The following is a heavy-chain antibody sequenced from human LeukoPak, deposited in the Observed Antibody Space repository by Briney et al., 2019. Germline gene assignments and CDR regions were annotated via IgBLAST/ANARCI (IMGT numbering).Heavy chain of an antibody. CDR3: ARWYSSGLWRSSRSDYFDY. V-gene: IGHV3-48*03. J-gene: IGHJ4*02. D-gene: IGHD6-19*01. Sequence: GGSLRLSCAASGFTFSSYEMNWVRQAPGKGLEWVSYISSSGSTIYYADSVKGRFTISRDNAKNSLYLQMNSLRAEDTAVYYCARWYSSGLWRSSRSDYFDYWGQGTLVTVSS. CDR2: ISSSGSTI. CDR1: GFTFSSYE.